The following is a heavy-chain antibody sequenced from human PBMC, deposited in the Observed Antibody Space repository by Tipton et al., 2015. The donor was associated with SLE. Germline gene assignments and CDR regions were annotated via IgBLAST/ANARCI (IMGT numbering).Heavy chain of an antibody. CDR2: IFTSGNT. CDR3: ARGYCSDGVCYGFGFFDY. V-gene: IGHV4-61*02. Sequence: LRLSCTVSGGSLSGDTYYWSWIRQPAGEGLEWIGRIFTSGNTYYNPSLKSPVTLSIDTSKNQFSLKMRSVTAADTAVYFCARGYCSDGVCYGFGFFDYWGQGNLVTVSS. J-gene: IGHJ4*02. CDR1: GGSLSGDTYY. D-gene: IGHD2-8*01.